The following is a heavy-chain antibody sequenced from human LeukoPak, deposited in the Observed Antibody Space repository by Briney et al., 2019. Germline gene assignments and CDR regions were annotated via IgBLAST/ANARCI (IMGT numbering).Heavy chain of an antibody. Sequence: PSETLSLTCAVYGGSFSGYYWSWIRQPPGKGLEWIGEINHSGSTKYTPSLKSRVTISADTSKNQFSLKLSSVTAADTAVYYCAKGFERNYDFWSGYYGDYWGQGTLVTVSS. D-gene: IGHD3-3*01. J-gene: IGHJ4*02. CDR3: AKGFERNYDFWSGYYGDY. V-gene: IGHV4-34*01. CDR2: INHSGST. CDR1: GGSFSGYY.